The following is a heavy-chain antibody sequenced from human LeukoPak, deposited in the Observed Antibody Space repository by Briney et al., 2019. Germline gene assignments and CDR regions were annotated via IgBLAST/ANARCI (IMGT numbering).Heavy chain of an antibody. CDR2: IYTSGST. Sequence: SETLSLTSAVSGGSISSGSYYWSWIRQPAGKGLEWIGRIYTSGSTNYNPSLKSRVTISVDTSKNEFSLKLSSVTAADTAVYYCARDLSCSSTSCYGYYYYYYMDVWGKGTTVTVSS. CDR1: GGSISSGSYY. CDR3: ARDLSCSSTSCYGYYYYYYMDV. V-gene: IGHV4-61*02. D-gene: IGHD2-2*01. J-gene: IGHJ6*03.